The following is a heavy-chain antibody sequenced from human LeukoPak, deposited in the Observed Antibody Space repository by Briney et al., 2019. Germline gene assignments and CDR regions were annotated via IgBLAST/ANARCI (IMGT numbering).Heavy chain of an antibody. Sequence: SETLSLTCTVSGGSICSYYRSWIREPPGKGLEWIGYIYYSGSTNYNPSLKSRVTISVDTSKNQFSLKLSSVTAADTAVYYCARGYGDYYYYYGMDVWGQGTTVTVSS. V-gene: IGHV4-59*01. CDR1: GGSICSYY. J-gene: IGHJ6*02. CDR2: IYYSGST. CDR3: ARGYGDYYYYYGMDV. D-gene: IGHD4-17*01.